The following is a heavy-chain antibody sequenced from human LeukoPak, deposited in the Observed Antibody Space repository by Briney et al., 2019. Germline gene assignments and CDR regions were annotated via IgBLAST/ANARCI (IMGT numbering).Heavy chain of an antibody. CDR3: ARAVTGTSMVDY. CDR2: ISYTGST. J-gene: IGHJ4*02. Sequence: SVTLSLTCTISGGSIGGDHWSWIRQAPGKGLEWIGYISYTGSTSYNPSLRNRVTISLHTSENQFSLRLTSVTAADTAVYYCARAVTGTSMVDYWGQGTLVTVSS. CDR1: GGSIGGDH. V-gene: IGHV4-59*08. D-gene: IGHD6-19*01.